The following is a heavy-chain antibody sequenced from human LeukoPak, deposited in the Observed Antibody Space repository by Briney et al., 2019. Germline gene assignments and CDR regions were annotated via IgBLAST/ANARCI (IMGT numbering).Heavy chain of an antibody. V-gene: IGHV1-2*02. J-gene: IGHJ6*03. D-gene: IGHD5-24*01. Sequence: GASVKVSCKAFGNTFTDYYMHWVRQAPGQGLEGMGWINPNNGGTNYAQKFQGRVTMTRDTSISTVYMELSRLRSDDTAVYYCARTIFALRDYYYYMDVWGKGTTVIVSS. CDR3: ARTIFALRDYYYYMDV. CDR2: INPNNGGT. CDR1: GNTFTDYY.